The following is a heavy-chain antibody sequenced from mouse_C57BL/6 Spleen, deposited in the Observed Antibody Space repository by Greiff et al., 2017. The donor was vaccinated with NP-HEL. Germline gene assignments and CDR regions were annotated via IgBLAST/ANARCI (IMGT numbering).Heavy chain of an antibody. CDR3: ARAYSNYATWFAY. CDR2: ISDGGSYT. D-gene: IGHD2-5*01. Sequence: VQLKESGGGLVKPGGSLKLSCAASGFTFSSYAMSWVRQTPEKRLEWVATISDGGSYTYYPDNVKGRFTISRDNANNNLYLQMSHLKSEDTAMYYCARAYSNYATWFAYWGQGTLVTVSA. V-gene: IGHV5-4*01. CDR1: GFTFSSYA. J-gene: IGHJ3*01.